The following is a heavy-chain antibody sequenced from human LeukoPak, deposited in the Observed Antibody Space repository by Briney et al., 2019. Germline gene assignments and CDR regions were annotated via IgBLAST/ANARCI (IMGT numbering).Heavy chain of an antibody. D-gene: IGHD2-15*01. V-gene: IGHV3-7*01. CDR2: IKQDGSEK. J-gene: IGHJ5*01. CDR3: AREVVVAARINWFDS. CDR1: GFTFSSYW. Sequence: SGGSLRLSCAASGFTFSSYWMRWVRQAPGKGLEWVANIKQDGSEKYYVDSVKGRFTTSRDNAKNSLYLEMNSLRAEDTAVYFCAREVVVAARINWFDSWGQGTLVTVSS.